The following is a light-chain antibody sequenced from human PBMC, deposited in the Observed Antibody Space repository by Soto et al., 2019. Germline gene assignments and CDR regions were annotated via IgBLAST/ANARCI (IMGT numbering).Light chain of an antibody. CDR3: NSYAGSNSFV. Sequence: SALTQPPSASGSPGQSVTISCTGTSSDVGGYNYVSWYQQHPGKAPKLVIFEVNKRPSGVPDRFSGSKSGNTASLTVSGLQTEDEADYYCNSYAGSNSFVFGTGTKVTAL. CDR2: EVN. V-gene: IGLV2-8*01. CDR1: SSDVGGYNY. J-gene: IGLJ1*01.